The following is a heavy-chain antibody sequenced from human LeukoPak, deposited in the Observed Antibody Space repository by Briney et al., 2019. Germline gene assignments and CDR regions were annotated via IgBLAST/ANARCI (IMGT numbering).Heavy chain of an antibody. CDR1: GFTFSRYW. CDR2: IKQDGSEK. D-gene: IGHD2-15*01. Sequence: GGSLRLSCAASGFTFSRYWMSWLRQAPGKGLAWVANIKQDGSEKYYVDSVRGRFTISRDNAKNSLYLQMNSLRVEDTAMYYCPRIQPADSGHCSYCSGGWGQGTLVTVSS. J-gene: IGHJ4*02. CDR3: PRIQPADSGHCSYCSGG. V-gene: IGHV3-7*01.